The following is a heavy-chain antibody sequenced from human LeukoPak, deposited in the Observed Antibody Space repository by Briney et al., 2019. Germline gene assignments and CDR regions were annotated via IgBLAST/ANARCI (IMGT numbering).Heavy chain of an antibody. CDR3: ARDMGWQQFDQ. D-gene: IGHD4-23*01. CDR1: GFTFSSYS. CDR2: ISSSSSTI. Sequence: GGSLRLSCAASGFTFSSYSMDWVRQAPGKGLEWVSYISSSSSTIYYADSVRGRFTISRDNARNSLYLQMNSLTVEDTAVYYCARDMGWQQFDQWGQGTLVTVSS. J-gene: IGHJ4*02. V-gene: IGHV3-48*04.